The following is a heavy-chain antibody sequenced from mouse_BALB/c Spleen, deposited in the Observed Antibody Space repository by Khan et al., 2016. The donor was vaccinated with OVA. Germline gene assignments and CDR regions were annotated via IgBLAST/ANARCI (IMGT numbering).Heavy chain of an antibody. D-gene: IGHD2-10*01. Sequence: QVQLKESGPGLVAPSQSLSITCTVSGFSLTGYGVNWVRQPPGKGLEWLGMIWGDGSPDYNSALKSRLSISKDNSKSQVFLKMNSLQTDDTAMYYCARAYYGNYREAMDYWGQGTSVTVAS. V-gene: IGHV2-6-7*01. CDR3: ARAYYGNYREAMDY. CDR1: GFSLTGYG. J-gene: IGHJ4*01. CDR2: IWGDGSP.